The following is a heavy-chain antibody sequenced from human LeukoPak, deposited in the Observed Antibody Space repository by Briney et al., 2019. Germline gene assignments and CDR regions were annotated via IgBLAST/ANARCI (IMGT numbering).Heavy chain of an antibody. J-gene: IGHJ4*02. V-gene: IGHV3-53*01. Sequence: PGGSLRLSCAASGFTVSSNYMSWVRQAPGKGLEWVSVIYSGGSTYYADSVKGRFTISRDNSKNTLYLQMNSLRAEDTAVYYCARVGRLGELSFDYWGQGTLVTVSS. D-gene: IGHD3-16*02. CDR1: GFTVSSNY. CDR3: ARVGRLGELSFDY. CDR2: IYSGGST.